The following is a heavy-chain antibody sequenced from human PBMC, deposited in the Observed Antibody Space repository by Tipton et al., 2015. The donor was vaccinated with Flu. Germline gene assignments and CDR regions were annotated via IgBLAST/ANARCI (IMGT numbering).Heavy chain of an antibody. D-gene: IGHD7-27*01. CDR2: INHSGRT. J-gene: IGHJ4*02. CDR3: ATKFANWGVWEPRDY. CDR1: GGSFSGYY. V-gene: IGHV4-34*01. Sequence: TLSLTCAVYGGSFSGYYWSWIRQPPGKGLEWIGEINHSGRTNYNPSLKSRVTISADTSKKQFSLKLNSVTAADTAVYFCATKFANWGVWEPRDYWGQGTLVTVS.